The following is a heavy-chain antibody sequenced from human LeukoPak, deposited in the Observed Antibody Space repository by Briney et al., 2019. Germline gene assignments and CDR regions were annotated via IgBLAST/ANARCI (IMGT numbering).Heavy chain of an antibody. CDR1: GGSITSYY. D-gene: IGHD3-22*01. CDR2: IYYTGST. Sequence: SETLSLTCTVSGGSITSYYWNWIRQSPGKGLEWIGYIYYTGSTNSNPSLKSRVTISVDTSKNQFFLRLSSVTAADTAMYYCAGSYFYDGNRYFDYWGRGTLVTVSS. J-gene: IGHJ4*02. V-gene: IGHV4-59*08. CDR3: AGSYFYDGNRYFDY.